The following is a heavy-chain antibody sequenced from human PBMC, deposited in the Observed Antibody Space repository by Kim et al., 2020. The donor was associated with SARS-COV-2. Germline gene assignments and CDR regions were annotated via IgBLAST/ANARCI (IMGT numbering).Heavy chain of an antibody. V-gene: IGHV3-23*01. CDR3: AKDLRGGAYGWQTVSIYFDY. CDR2: ISGGGGSI. Sequence: GGSLRLSCEGSGFSFSGFAMSWVRQAPGKGLEWVGAISGGGGSIYYAESVEGRFTISRDNSKNTVYLQMNNLGVDDTARYYCAKDLRGGAYGWQTVSIYFDYWGQGARVSVSS. J-gene: IGHJ4*02. D-gene: IGHD3-10*01. CDR1: GFSFSGFA.